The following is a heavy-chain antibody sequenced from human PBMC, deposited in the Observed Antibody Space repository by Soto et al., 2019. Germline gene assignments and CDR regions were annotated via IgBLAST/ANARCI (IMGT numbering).Heavy chain of an antibody. CDR2: IFHTGST. CDR3: ARFKFGELVRFKYFYDL. CDR1: GGSISSGNFS. V-gene: IGHV4-30-2*01. Sequence: SETLSLTCTVSGGSISSGNFSWTWIRQPPGKGLEWIAYIFHTGSTFYNSSLKPRVSISVDRSKNQFSLKLKSVTETDTAVYYFARFKFGELVRFKYFYDLWARGTLVTVSS. D-gene: IGHD3-16*01. J-gene: IGHJ2*01.